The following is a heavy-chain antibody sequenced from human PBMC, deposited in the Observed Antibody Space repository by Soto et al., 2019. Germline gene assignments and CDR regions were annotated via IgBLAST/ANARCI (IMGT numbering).Heavy chain of an antibody. CDR3: ARGYSGYDYAFDI. Sequence: WXSVKVSCKASGYSFTSYYMHWVRQAPGQGLEWMGIINPSGGSTSYAQKFQGRVTMTRDTSTSTVYMELSSLRSEDTAVYYCARGYSGYDYAFDIWGQGTMVTVSS. V-gene: IGHV1-46*01. J-gene: IGHJ3*02. D-gene: IGHD5-12*01. CDR1: GYSFTSYY. CDR2: INPSGGST.